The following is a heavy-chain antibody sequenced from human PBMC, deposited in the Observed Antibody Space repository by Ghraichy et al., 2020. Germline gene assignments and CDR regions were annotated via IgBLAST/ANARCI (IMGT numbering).Heavy chain of an antibody. CDR3: ARWRYTSASYKYFDY. J-gene: IGHJ4*02. D-gene: IGHD6-25*01. Sequence: SETLSLTCAVSGGSISTTNWWTWVRQPPGKGLEFIGEIYYSGSTNYNPSLKSRVTLSVDTSKNQFSLRLTSVTAADTAVYFCARWRYTSASYKYFDYWGQGTVVTVSS. CDR2: IYYSGST. V-gene: IGHV4-4*02. CDR1: GGSISTTNW.